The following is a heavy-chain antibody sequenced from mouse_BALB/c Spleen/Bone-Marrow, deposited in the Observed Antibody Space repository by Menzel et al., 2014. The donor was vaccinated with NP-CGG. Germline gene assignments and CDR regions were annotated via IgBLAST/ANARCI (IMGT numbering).Heavy chain of an antibody. V-gene: IGHV1S137*01. Sequence: QVQLQQSGAELVRPGVSVKISCKGPGYTFTDYAMHWVKQSHAKSLEWIGVISTYYGDASYNQKFKGKATMTVDKSSSTAYMELARLTSEDSAIYYCARRADSSGYVDAMDYWGQGTSVTVSS. D-gene: IGHD3-2*01. J-gene: IGHJ4*01. CDR2: ISTYYGDA. CDR1: GYTFTDYA. CDR3: ARRADSSGYVDAMDY.